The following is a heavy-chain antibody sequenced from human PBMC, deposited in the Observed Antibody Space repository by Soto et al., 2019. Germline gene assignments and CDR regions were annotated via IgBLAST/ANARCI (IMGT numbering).Heavy chain of an antibody. Sequence: PGGSLRLSCAASGFTFSSYAMSWVRQAPGKGLEWVSAISGSGGSTYYADSVKGRFTISRDNSKNTLYLQMNSLRAEDTAVYYCARSGSSSWYGDFDYWGQGTLVTVSS. V-gene: IGHV3-23*01. CDR2: ISGSGGST. CDR1: GFTFSSYA. CDR3: ARSGSSSWYGDFDY. D-gene: IGHD6-13*01. J-gene: IGHJ4*02.